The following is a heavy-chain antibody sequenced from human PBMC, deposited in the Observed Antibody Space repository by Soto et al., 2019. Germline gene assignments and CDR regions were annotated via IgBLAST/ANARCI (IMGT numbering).Heavy chain of an antibody. Sequence: SVKVSIEAAGYAFTGDYMHWVRQAPGQGLEWMGWINPNSGGTNYAQKFQGRVTMTRDTSISTAYMELSRLRSDDTAVYYCAIGYSYGPHYFDYWGQGTLVTVSS. CDR3: AIGYSYGPHYFDY. J-gene: IGHJ4*02. D-gene: IGHD5-18*01. V-gene: IGHV1-2*02. CDR2: INPNSGGT. CDR1: GYAFTGDY.